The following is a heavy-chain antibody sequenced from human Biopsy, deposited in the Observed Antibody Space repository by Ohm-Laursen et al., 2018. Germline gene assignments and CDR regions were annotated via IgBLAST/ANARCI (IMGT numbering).Heavy chain of an antibody. J-gene: IGHJ5*02. V-gene: IGHV1-8*01. CDR1: GYTFTSYD. Sequence: ASVKVSCKASGYTFTSYDITWVRQASGQGPEWIGWLNPVSGNSNFGQKFWGRVTVTSDTSISTAYMELSGLTSDYTATYYCGRAVRNQLLTDPWGQGTLVPVTS. CDR2: LNPVSGNS. D-gene: IGHD1-7*01. CDR3: GRAVRNQLLTDP.